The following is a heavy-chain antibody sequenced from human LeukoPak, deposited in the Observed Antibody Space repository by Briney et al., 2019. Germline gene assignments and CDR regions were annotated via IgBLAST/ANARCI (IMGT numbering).Heavy chain of an antibody. J-gene: IGHJ4*02. Sequence: SETLSLTCTVSGGSISSYYWSWIRQPPGKGLEGIGFISYTGRTVYSPSLKTRVTISVDTSKNQFSLRLTSVTAADTAVYYCARHSAGTTKDYWGQGTLITVSS. CDR1: GGSISSYY. CDR2: ISYTGRT. D-gene: IGHD1-1*01. CDR3: ARHSAGTTKDY. V-gene: IGHV4-59*08.